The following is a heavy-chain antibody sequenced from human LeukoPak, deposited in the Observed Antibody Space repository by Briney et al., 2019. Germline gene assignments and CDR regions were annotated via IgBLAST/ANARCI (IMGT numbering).Heavy chain of an antibody. Sequence: GGSLRLSCAASGFTFSDYYMSWIRQAPGKGLEWVSYISSSGSTIYYADSVKGRFTISRDNAKNSLYLQMNSLRAEDTAVYCCARVSTAPSSMVRGNWFDPWGQGTLVTVSS. CDR2: ISSSGSTI. CDR1: GFTFSDYY. V-gene: IGHV3-11*01. D-gene: IGHD3-10*01. CDR3: ARVSTAPSSMVRGNWFDP. J-gene: IGHJ5*02.